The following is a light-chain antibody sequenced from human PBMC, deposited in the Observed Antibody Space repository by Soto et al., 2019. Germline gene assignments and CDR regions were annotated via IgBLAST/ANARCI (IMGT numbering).Light chain of an antibody. J-gene: IGLJ3*02. Sequence: QSVLTQPPSVSGAPGQRVTISCTGSSSKIGAGYDVHWYQQLPGTAPKLLIYGNSNRPSGVPDRFSGSKSGTSASLAIPGLQAEDEADYYCQSYDSSLSGWVFGGGTKVTVL. CDR2: GNS. V-gene: IGLV1-40*01. CDR3: QSYDSSLSGWV. CDR1: SSKIGAGYD.